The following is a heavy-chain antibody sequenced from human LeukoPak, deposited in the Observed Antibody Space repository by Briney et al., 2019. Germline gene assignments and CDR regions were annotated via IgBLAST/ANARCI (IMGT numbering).Heavy chain of an antibody. CDR3: AKDRVSVYYYDSSGYYYFDY. CDR2: ISGSGGST. CDR1: GFTFSSYW. V-gene: IGHV3-23*01. D-gene: IGHD3-22*01. Sequence: GGSLRLSCAASGFTFSSYWMSWVRQAPGKGLEWVSAISGSGGSTYYADSEKGRFTISRDNSKNTLYLQMNSLRAEDTALYYCAKDRVSVYYYDSSGYYYFDYWGQGTLVTVSS. J-gene: IGHJ4*02.